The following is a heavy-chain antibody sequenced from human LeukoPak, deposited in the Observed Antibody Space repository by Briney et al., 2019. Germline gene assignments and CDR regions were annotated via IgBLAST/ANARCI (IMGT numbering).Heavy chain of an antibody. CDR2: ISYDGSNK. CDR3: ARRPDCSTTNCFRFEY. Sequence: GRSLRLSCAASGYTFSSYGMHWVRQAPGKGLEWVVVISYDGSNKYYADSVKGRFTISRDNSKNTLYLQMNSLRAEDTAVYYCARRPDCSTTNCFRFEYWGQGTLVTVSS. V-gene: IGHV3-30*03. CDR1: GYTFSSYG. J-gene: IGHJ4*02. D-gene: IGHD2-2*01.